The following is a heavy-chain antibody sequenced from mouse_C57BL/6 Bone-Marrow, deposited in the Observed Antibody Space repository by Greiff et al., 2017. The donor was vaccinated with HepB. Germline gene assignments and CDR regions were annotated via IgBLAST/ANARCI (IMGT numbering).Heavy chain of an antibody. CDR3: AGDNSNYGAMDY. J-gene: IGHJ4*01. CDR1: GFPITSGYY. V-gene: IGHV12-3*01. CDR2: ITHSGET. Sequence: VQLVESGPGLVKPSQSLFLTCSITGFPITSGYYWIWIRQSPGKPLEWMGYITHSGETFYNPSLQSPISITRETSKNQFFLQLNSVTTEDTAMYYCAGDNSNYGAMDYWGQGTSVTVSS. D-gene: IGHD2-5*01.